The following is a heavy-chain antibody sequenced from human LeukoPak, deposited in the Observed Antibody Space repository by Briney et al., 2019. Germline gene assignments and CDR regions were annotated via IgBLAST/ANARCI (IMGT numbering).Heavy chain of an antibody. V-gene: IGHV1-2*02. J-gene: IGHJ3*02. CDR3: ARDLPETTVVTGDDAFDI. D-gene: IGHD4-23*01. CDR1: GYTFTGYY. CDR2: INPNSGGT. Sequence: GASVKVSCKASGYTFTGYYMHWVRQAPGQGLEWMGWINPNSGGTNYAQKFQGRVTMTRDTSISTAYMELSRLRSGDTAVYYCARDLPETTVVTGDDAFDIWGQGTMVTVSS.